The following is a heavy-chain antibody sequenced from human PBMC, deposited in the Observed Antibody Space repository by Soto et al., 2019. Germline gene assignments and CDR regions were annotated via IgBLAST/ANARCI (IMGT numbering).Heavy chain of an antibody. CDR2: MYYSGST. CDR3: ATLTIVGATQYHFDY. CDR1: GGSTMIGSYY. Sequence: QLQLQESGPRLMKPSETLSLTCDVSGGSTMIGSYYCAWIRQPPGKGLEWIGSMYYSGSTYYNPSLTSRVTMSGNTTNNQFSLRLNSETAADTAVYYCATLTIVGATQYHFDYWGKGILVTVSS. V-gene: IGHV4-39*01. J-gene: IGHJ4*02. D-gene: IGHD1-26*01.